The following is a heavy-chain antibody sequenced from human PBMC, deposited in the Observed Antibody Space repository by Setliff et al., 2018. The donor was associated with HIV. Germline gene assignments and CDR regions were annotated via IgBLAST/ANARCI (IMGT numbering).Heavy chain of an antibody. D-gene: IGHD6-19*01. J-gene: IGHJ5*02. V-gene: IGHV4-59*01. CDR2: IYYSGST. CDR1: GGSFSSYY. CDR3: AREGLAVAGLNWFDP. Sequence: SETLSLTCAVYGGSFSSYYWTWIRQPPGKGLEWIGYIYYSGSTNYNPSLKSRVTISVDTSKNQFSLKLSSVTAADTAVYYCAREGLAVAGLNWFDPWGQGTLVTVSS.